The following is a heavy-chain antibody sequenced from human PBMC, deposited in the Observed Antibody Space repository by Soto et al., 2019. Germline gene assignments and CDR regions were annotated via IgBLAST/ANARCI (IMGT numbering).Heavy chain of an antibody. J-gene: IGHJ4*02. CDR3: AKEPLPYSSGWRYFDY. V-gene: IGHV3-23*01. D-gene: IGHD6-19*01. Sequence: GGSLRLSCAASGFTFSSYAMHWVRQAPGKGLEWVSAISGSGGSTYYADSVKGRFTISRDNSKNTLYLQMNSLRAEDTAVYYCAKEPLPYSSGWRYFDYWGQGTLVTVSS. CDR1: GFTFSSYA. CDR2: ISGSGGST.